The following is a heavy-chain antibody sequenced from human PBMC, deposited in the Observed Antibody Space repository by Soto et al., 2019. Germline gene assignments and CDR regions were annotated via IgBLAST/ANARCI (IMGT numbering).Heavy chain of an antibody. CDR3: ARIQLDTIMALDY. CDR1: GFTFDAYG. CDR2: VWSNGNLK. D-gene: IGHD1-1*01. J-gene: IGHJ4*02. Sequence: QVQLVESGGGVVQPGGSLRLSCAASGFTFDAYGFHWVRQAPGKGLEWVAVVWSNGNLKYYADSVKGRFTISRDSSKSALNLQMNSLRADDPAVYYSARIQLDTIMALDYWGQGTLVTVSS. V-gene: IGHV3-33*01.